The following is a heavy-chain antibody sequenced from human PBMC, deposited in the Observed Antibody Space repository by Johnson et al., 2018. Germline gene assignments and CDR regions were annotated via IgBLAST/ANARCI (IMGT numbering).Heavy chain of an antibody. Sequence: VQLQESGGGVVQPGRSLRLSCAASGFTFRSYAMGWVRQAPGKGLEWVSGINGGGGNTYYADSVKGRFTISRDNSKNTLFLQMNSLRAGDTAVYCCAKGVVVGLYFQHWGQGTLVTVSS. CDR2: INGGGGNT. CDR1: GFTFRSYA. J-gene: IGHJ1*01. V-gene: IGHV3-23*01. CDR3: AKGVVVGLYFQH. D-gene: IGHD2-21*01.